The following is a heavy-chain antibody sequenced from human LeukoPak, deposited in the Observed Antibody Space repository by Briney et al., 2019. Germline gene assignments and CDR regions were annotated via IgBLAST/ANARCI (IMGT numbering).Heavy chain of an antibody. CDR2: ISSSGSTI. Sequence: GGSLRLSCAASGFTFSDYYMSWIRQAPGKGLEWVSYISSSGSTIYYADSVKGRFTISRDNAKSSLYLQMDSLRAEDTAVYYCAIGGYSSSWYVFDYWGQGTLVTVSS. CDR1: GFTFSDYY. J-gene: IGHJ4*02. V-gene: IGHV3-11*01. CDR3: AIGGYSSSWYVFDY. D-gene: IGHD6-13*01.